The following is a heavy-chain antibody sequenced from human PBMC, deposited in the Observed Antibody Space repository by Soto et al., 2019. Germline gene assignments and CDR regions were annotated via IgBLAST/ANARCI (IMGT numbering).Heavy chain of an antibody. D-gene: IGHD1-26*01. CDR1: GGTFSSYA. V-gene: IGHV1-69*13. Sequence: SVKVSCKASGGTFSSYAISWVRQAPGQGLEWMGGIIPIFGTANYAQKFQGRVTITADESTSTAYMELSSLRSEDTAVYYCAGKSVKIVGVTKGVYYYYGMDVWGQGTTVTVSS. CDR2: IIPIFGTA. CDR3: AGKSVKIVGVTKGVYYYYGMDV. J-gene: IGHJ6*02.